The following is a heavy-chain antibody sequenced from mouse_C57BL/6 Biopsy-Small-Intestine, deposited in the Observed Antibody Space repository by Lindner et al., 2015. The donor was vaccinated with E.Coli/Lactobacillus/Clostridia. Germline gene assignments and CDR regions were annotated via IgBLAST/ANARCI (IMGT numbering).Heavy chain of an antibody. V-gene: IGHV1-63*01. CDR2: IYPGGGYT. J-gene: IGHJ2*01. Sequence: VQLQESGAELVRPGTSVKMSCKASGYTFTNYWIGWAKQRPGHGLEWIGDIYPGGGYTNYNEKFKGKATLTADKSSSTAYMQFKSLTSEDSAVYYCARREVYYFDYWGQGTTLTVSS. CDR1: GYTFTNYW. CDR3: ARREVYYFDY.